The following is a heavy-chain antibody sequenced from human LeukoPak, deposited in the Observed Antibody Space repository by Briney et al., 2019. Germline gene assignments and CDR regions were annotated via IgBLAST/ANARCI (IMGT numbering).Heavy chain of an antibody. D-gene: IGHD2-8*01. CDR3: AREDVVLVDAVRYYYYGMDV. CDR2: INPSGGST. V-gene: IGHV1-46*01. Sequence: ASEKLSCNASGYNFISYYMHWVRHAPGQGLEWMGIINPSGGSTSYAQQSQDRVTMTRDRSTSTVYMELSSLKSEDTAVYYCAREDVVLVDAVRYYYYGMDVWGQGTTVTVSS. J-gene: IGHJ6*02. CDR1: GYNFISYY.